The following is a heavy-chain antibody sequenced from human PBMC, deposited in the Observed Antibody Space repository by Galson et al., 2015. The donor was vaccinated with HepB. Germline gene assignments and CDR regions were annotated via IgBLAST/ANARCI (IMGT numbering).Heavy chain of an antibody. CDR3: ARDRYSYGLNDY. V-gene: IGHV3-74*01. Sequence: SLRLSCAASGFTFSSYWMHWVRQAPGKGLVWVSRINSDGSSTSYADSVKGRFTISRDNAKNTLYLQMNSLRAEDTAVYYCARDRYSYGLNDYWGQGTLVTVSS. D-gene: IGHD5-18*01. CDR2: INSDGSST. J-gene: IGHJ4*02. CDR1: GFTFSSYW.